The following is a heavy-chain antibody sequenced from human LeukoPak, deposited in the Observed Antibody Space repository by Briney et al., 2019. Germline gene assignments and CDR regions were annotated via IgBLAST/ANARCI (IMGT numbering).Heavy chain of an antibody. CDR2: IYHSGST. CDR3: AKTTYSSSRTFDY. J-gene: IGHJ4*02. V-gene: IGHV4-39*01. CDR1: GGSISSSSYY. D-gene: IGHD6-13*01. Sequence: SEALSLTCTVSGGSISSSSYYWGWIRQPPGKGLEWIGSIYHSGSTYYNPSLKSRVTISVNTSKNQFSLNLSSVTAADTAVYYCAKTTYSSSRTFDYWGQGTLVTVSS.